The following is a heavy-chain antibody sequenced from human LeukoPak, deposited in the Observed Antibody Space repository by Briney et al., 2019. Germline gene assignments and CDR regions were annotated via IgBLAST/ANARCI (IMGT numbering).Heavy chain of an antibody. D-gene: IGHD2-2*01. CDR2: IWYDGSNK. J-gene: IGHJ4*02. V-gene: IGHV3-33*08. CDR3: ARENPTCSSTNCYFDY. CDR1: GFSFSNYW. Sequence: GGSLRLSCTASGFSFSNYWMSWVRQAPGKGLEWVAVIWYDGSNKDYADSVKGRFAISRDNSKNTLFLQMNSLRAEDTAVYYCARENPTCSSTNCYFDYWGQGTLVTVSS.